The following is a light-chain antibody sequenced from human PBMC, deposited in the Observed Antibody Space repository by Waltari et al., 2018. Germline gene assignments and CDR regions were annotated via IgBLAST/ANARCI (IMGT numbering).Light chain of an antibody. CDR2: DDN. Sequence: SYVLTQPPSVSVAPGQTARLTCGGNNIGSTRVHWYQQKACQAPVLVVFDDNDRPTGIPERISGSKSGDTAILTISWVEAGDEADYFCQVWDRSNDLWVFGGGTKLTV. V-gene: IGLV3-21*02. CDR1: NIGSTR. CDR3: QVWDRSNDLWV. J-gene: IGLJ3*02.